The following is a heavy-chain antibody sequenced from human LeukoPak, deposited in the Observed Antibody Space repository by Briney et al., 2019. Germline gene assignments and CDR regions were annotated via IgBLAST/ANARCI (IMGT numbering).Heavy chain of an antibody. CDR3: ARDYDFWSGYFDW. CDR1: GFTFSSYS. D-gene: IGHD3-3*01. Sequence: GGSLRLSCAASGFTFSSYSMNWVRQAPGKGLEWVSSISSSSGDIYYADSVKGRFTISRDNAKNALYLQMSSLRTEDTAVYYCARDYDFWSGYFDWWGQGTRVTVSS. CDR2: ISSSSGDI. V-gene: IGHV3-21*04. J-gene: IGHJ4*02.